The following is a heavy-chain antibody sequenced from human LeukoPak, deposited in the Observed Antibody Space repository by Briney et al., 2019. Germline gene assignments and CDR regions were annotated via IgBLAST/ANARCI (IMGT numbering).Heavy chain of an antibody. V-gene: IGHV4-39*07. CDR3: ARAPGTTFDY. Sequence: SDTLSLTCSVSGDSISGSDYYWGWIRQPPGKGLECYSGSTYYNPSLKSRVTILVDTSKNQFSLKLSSVTAADTAVYFCARAPGTTFDYWGHGNMVTVSS. CDR2: YSGST. J-gene: IGHJ4*01. CDR1: GDSISGSDYY. D-gene: IGHD4-17*01.